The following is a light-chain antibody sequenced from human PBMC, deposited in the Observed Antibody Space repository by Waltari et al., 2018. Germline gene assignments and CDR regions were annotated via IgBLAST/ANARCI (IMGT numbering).Light chain of an antibody. J-gene: IGKJ4*01. V-gene: IGKV3-20*01. CDR2: GAS. Sequence: EIVLTQSPGTLSLSPGERATLSCRASQSVTKNYLAGYQQKPAQAPRILIYGASSRVTGIPDRFSGSGSGTDFTLTISRLEPEDFAVYYCQQYGTSALTFGGGTKVEIK. CDR1: QSVTKNY. CDR3: QQYGTSALT.